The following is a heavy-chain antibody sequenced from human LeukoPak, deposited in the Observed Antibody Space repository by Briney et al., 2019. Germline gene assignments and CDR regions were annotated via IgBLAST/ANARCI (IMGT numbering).Heavy chain of an antibody. CDR3: ARSTYYYDSSGYYFDY. V-gene: IGHV1-46*01. J-gene: IGHJ4*02. CDR2: INPSGGST. Sequence: ASVKVSCKASGYTFTSYYMHWVRQAPGQGLEGMGIINPSGGSTSYAQKFQGRVTMTRDMSTSTVYMELSSLRSEDTAVYYCARSTYYYDSSGYYFDYWGQGTLVTVSS. CDR1: GYTFTSYY. D-gene: IGHD3-22*01.